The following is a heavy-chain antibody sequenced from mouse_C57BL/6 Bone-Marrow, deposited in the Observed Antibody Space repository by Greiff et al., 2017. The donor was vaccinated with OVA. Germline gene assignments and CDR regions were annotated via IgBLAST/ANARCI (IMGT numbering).Heavy chain of an antibody. CDR1: GYTFTDYA. CDR3: PVYSNYVRFAY. J-gene: IGHJ3*01. D-gene: IGHD2-5*01. Sequence: QVQLKESGPELVRPGVSVKISCKGSGYTFTDYAMHWVKQSHAKSLEWIGVISTYYGDASYNQKFKDKATMTVDKSSSTAYMELARLTSEDSAVYHPPVYSNYVRFAYWGQGTLVTVSA. V-gene: IGHV1-67*01. CDR2: ISTYYGDA.